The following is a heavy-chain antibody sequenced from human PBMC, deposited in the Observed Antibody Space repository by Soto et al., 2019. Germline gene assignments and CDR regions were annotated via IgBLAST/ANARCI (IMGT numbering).Heavy chain of an antibody. Sequence: ASVKVSCKASGYTFTSYYMHWLRRAPGQGLEWMGWINPNSGGTNYAEKFQDRVTMTRDTSISTAYMELSRLRSDDTAVYYCARGDIRYGMDVWGQGTTVTVSS. CDR2: INPNSGGT. J-gene: IGHJ6*02. CDR3: ARGDIRYGMDV. V-gene: IGHV1-2*02. CDR1: GYTFTSYY. D-gene: IGHD3-9*01.